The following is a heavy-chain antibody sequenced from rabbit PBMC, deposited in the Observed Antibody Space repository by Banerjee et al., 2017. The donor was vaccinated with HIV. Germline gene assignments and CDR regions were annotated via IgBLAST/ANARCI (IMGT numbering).Heavy chain of an antibody. CDR1: GFSFSSSYW. J-gene: IGHJ4*01. D-gene: IGHD4-2*01. Sequence: QQQLVESGGGLVKPGASLTLTCKASGFSFSSSYWICWVRQAPGKGLEWIGCMNTGSSGITYYASWAKGRFTISKTSSTTVTLQMTSLTVADTATYFCARSYAGKAISSLNLWGQGTLVTVS. V-gene: IGHV1S45*01. CDR3: ARSYAGKAISSLNL. CDR2: MNTGSSGIT.